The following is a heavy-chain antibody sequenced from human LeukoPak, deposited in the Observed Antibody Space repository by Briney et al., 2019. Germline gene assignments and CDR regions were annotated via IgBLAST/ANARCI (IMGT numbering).Heavy chain of an antibody. CDR1: GGSISSSSYY. CDR2: IYYSGST. CDR3: ARDGGYGSGSYRVDY. J-gene: IGHJ4*02. D-gene: IGHD3-10*01. Sequence: SETLSLTCTVSGGSISSSSYYWGWIRQPPGKGLEWIGSIYYSGSTYYNPSLKSRVTISVDTSKNQFSLKLSSVTAADTAVYYCARDGGYGSGSYRVDYWGQGTLVTVSS. V-gene: IGHV4-39*07.